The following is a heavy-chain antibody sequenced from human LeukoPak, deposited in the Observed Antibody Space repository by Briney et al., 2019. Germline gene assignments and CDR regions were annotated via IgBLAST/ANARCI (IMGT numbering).Heavy chain of an antibody. D-gene: IGHD4-23*01. CDR2: INTDGSST. CDR3: AKTPPSYGR. Sequence: GGSLRLSCAASGFTFSSYWMQWVRQAPGKGLVWVSRINTDGSSTTYADSVKGRFTISRDNSKNSLYLQMNSLRTEDTALYYCAKTPPSYGRWGQGTLVTVSS. V-gene: IGHV3-74*01. CDR1: GFTFSSYW. J-gene: IGHJ4*02.